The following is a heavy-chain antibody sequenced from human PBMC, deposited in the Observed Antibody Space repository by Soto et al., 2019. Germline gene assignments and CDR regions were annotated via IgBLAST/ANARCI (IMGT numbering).Heavy chain of an antibody. CDR3: ARQPWGELHVEAFDI. D-gene: IGHD1-26*01. CDR1: GGSISSSSYY. V-gene: IGHV4-39*01. J-gene: IGHJ3*02. CDR2: IYYSGST. Sequence: QLQLQESGPGLVKPSETLSLTCTVSGGSISSSSYYWGWIRQPPGKGLEWIGSIYYSGSTYYNPSLKSRVTISVDTSKNQFSLKLSSVTAADTAVYYCARQPWGELHVEAFDIWGQGTMVTVSS.